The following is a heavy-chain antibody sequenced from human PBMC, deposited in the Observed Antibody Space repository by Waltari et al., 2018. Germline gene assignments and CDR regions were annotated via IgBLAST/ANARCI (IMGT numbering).Heavy chain of an antibody. CDR2: ISAYNGNT. V-gene: IGHV1-18*01. J-gene: IGHJ4*02. CDR1: GYTFTILG. Sequence: QVPLVQSGAEVKKPGASVKVSCKASGYTFTILGSRWVRQAPGQGLEWMGWISAYNGNTSYAQKLQGRVTMTTDTSTSTAYMELRSLRSDDTAVYYCARVSGGTVTDYWGQGTLVTVSS. D-gene: IGHD4-17*01. CDR3: ARVSGGTVTDY.